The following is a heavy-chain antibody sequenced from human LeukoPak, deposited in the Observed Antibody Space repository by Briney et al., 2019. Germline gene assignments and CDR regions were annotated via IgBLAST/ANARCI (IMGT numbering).Heavy chain of an antibody. CDR1: GFTFSSYA. D-gene: IGHD1-26*01. J-gene: IGHJ4*02. CDR2: ITKGGST. V-gene: IGHV3-64*01. Sequence: GGSLRLSCAASGFTFSSYAMHRVRQAPGKGLEYVSAITKGGSTYYASSVKGRFSISRDSSKNMLYLQMGSLRTDDTAEYYCAQGEQLDYWGQGTQVTVSS. CDR3: AQGEQLDY.